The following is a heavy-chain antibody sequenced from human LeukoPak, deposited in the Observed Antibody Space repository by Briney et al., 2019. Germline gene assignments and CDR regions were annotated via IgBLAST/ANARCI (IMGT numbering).Heavy chain of an antibody. CDR3: AKGSITMIVVVIIPDAFDI. Sequence: GGSLRLSCVVSGFTFSRYAMSWVRQAPGKGLEWVSAIDGSGGNTFYADSVKGRFTISRDNSKNTLFLHMNSLRAEDTAVYYCAKGSITMIVVVIIPDAFDIWGQGTMVTVSS. CDR1: GFTFSRYA. CDR2: IDGSGGNT. J-gene: IGHJ3*02. V-gene: IGHV3-23*01. D-gene: IGHD3-22*01.